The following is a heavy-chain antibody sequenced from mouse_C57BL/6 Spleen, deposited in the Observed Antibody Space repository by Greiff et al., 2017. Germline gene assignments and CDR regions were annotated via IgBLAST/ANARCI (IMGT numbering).Heavy chain of an antibody. CDR3: ARDYDGYFAY. D-gene: IGHD2-3*01. V-gene: IGHV1-76*01. CDR2: IYPGRGNT. J-gene: IGHJ3*01. CDR1: GYTFTDYY. Sequence: QVQLQQSGAELVRPGASVKLSCKASGYTFTDYYINWVKQRPGQGLEWISRIYPGRGNTYYNEKFKGKATLTAEKSSSTAYMQLSSLTSEDSAVYFCARDYDGYFAYWGQGTLVTVSA.